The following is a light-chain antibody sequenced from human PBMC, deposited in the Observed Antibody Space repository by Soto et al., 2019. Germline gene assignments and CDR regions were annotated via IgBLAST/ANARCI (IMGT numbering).Light chain of an antibody. Sequence: QSVLTQPPSASGSPGQSVTISCTGTSNDVGGYNYVSWYQQHPGKAPKLMIHEVSKRPSGVPDRFSGSKSGNTASLTVSGLLTEDEADYYCGSYGGGNTGVFGRGTKLTVL. CDR3: GSYGGGNTGV. J-gene: IGLJ3*02. CDR2: EVS. CDR1: SNDVGGYNY. V-gene: IGLV2-8*01.